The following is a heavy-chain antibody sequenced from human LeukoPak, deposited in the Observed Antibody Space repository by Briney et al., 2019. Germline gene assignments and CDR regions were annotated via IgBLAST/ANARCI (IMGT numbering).Heavy chain of an antibody. J-gene: IGHJ5*02. Sequence: GGSLRLSCAASGITFSTYAMHWVRQAPGKGLEWVTVISYDGSNKQYADSVKGRFTTSRENSKNTLYLQMNSLKPEDTAVYYCVGQNYDVLTGYAPLDLWGQGTLVTVSS. CDR3: VGQNYDVLTGYAPLDL. D-gene: IGHD3-9*01. V-gene: IGHV3-30-3*01. CDR2: ISYDGSNK. CDR1: GITFSTYA.